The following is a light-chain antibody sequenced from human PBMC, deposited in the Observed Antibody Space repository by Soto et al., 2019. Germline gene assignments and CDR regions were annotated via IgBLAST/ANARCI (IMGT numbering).Light chain of an antibody. Sequence: EIVLTQSPGTLSLYPGEGATLSCRASHSVACTYLAWYQQKPGLAPRLIIYGASNRASGTPDRFSGGGSGTDFTLTISRLEPEDFAVYYCQQYGSSSFTFGQGTKLEIK. CDR1: HSVACTY. CDR2: GAS. V-gene: IGKV3-20*01. CDR3: QQYGSSSFT. J-gene: IGKJ2*01.